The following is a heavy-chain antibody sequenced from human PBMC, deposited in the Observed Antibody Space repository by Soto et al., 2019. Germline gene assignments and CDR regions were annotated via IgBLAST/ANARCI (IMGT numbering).Heavy chain of an antibody. D-gene: IGHD3-3*01. V-gene: IGHV3-74*01. CDR3: ARVRRWSGYDDNWFDP. Sequence: GGSLRLSCAASGFTFSSYWMHWVRQAPGKGLVWVSRINSDGSSTSYADSVKGRFTISRDNAKSTLYLQMNSLRAEDTAVYYCARVRRWSGYDDNWFDPWGQGTLVTVSS. CDR2: INSDGSST. CDR1: GFTFSSYW. J-gene: IGHJ5*02.